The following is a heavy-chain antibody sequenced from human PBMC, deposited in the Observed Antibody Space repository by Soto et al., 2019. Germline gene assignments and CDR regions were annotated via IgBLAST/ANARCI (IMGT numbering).Heavy chain of an antibody. D-gene: IGHD2-8*02. CDR3: ARYSGYGTVTSVNHYLDF. CDR2: IKWDASEK. V-gene: IGHV3-7*01. CDR1: GFTFGIYW. Sequence: EVQLEESGGGLVQPGGSLRLSCAASGFTFGIYWMSWVRQAPGKGLEWLATIKWDASEKKYVDSVKGRFTMSRDNAKNSLYLQMDSLRAEDTAVYYCARYSGYGTVTSVNHYLDFWGHGTLVSVPS. J-gene: IGHJ4*01.